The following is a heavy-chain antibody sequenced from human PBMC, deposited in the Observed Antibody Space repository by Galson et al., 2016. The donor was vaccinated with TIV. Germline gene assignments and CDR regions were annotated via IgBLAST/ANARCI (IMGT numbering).Heavy chain of an antibody. CDR3: ARGHTPGSDRHFDY. Sequence: SLRLSCAGSGFTFTNYWMHWVRQAPGKGLMWVSRIIGDETEIDYADSVKGRFTIFRDNARNTLFLQMSSLRAEDMAVYYCARGHTPGSDRHFDYWGRGTLVTVSS. V-gene: IGHV3-74*01. CDR1: GFTFTNYW. CDR2: IIGDETEI. D-gene: IGHD3-16*02. J-gene: IGHJ4*02.